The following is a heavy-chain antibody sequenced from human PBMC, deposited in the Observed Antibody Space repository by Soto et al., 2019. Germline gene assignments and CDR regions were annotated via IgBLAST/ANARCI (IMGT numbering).Heavy chain of an antibody. CDR2: IRRGSRTI. CDR3: ARDVDIMTQGPLGY. CDR1: GLPFCSYS. Sequence: GGSLRLSCSASGLPFCSYSMNWVRQAPGKGMEWVPYIRRGSRTIYYADSVKGRFTISRDNAKDCLLLQMNSLRDEATAVYYCARDVDIMTQGPLGYWGQGTLGTVSS. V-gene: IGHV3-48*02. D-gene: IGHD3-9*01. J-gene: IGHJ4*02.